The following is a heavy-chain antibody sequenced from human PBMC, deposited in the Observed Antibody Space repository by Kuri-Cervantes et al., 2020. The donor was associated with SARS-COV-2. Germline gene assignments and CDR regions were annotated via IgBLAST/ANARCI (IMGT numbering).Heavy chain of an antibody. CDR3: AKVDEGAFDY. CDR2: INSDGGST. J-gene: IGHJ4*02. V-gene: IGHV3-74*01. D-gene: IGHD1-26*01. CDR1: GFTFSGHW. Sequence: GESLKISCAASGFTFSGHWIHWVRQAPGKGLVWVSRINSDGGSTSYADSVKGRFTISRDNSKNTLYLQMNSLRAEDTAVYYCAKVDEGAFDYWGQGTLVTVSS.